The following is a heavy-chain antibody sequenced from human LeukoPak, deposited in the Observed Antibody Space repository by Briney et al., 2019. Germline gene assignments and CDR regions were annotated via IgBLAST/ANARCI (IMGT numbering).Heavy chain of an antibody. CDR1: GGTFSSYA. CDR3: ARLNILTGYYFDY. CDR2: IIPILGIA. Sequence: SVKVSCKASGGTFSSYAISWVRQAPGQGLEWMGRIIPILGIANYAQKFQGRVTITADKSTSTAYMELSSLRSEDTAVYYCARLNILTGYYFDYWGQGTLVTVSS. V-gene: IGHV1-69*04. J-gene: IGHJ4*02. D-gene: IGHD3-9*01.